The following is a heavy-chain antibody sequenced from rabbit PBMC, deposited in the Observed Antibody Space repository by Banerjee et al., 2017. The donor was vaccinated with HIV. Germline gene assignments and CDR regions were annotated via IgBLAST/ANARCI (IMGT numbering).Heavy chain of an antibody. CDR2: IYTGSSGST. CDR1: GFSFSSSYY. V-gene: IGHV1S40*01. J-gene: IGHJ3*01. CDR3: ASRRYGSSSGAYKL. Sequence: QSLEESGGDLVKPGASLTLTCTASGFSFSSSYYMCWVRQAPGKGLEWIACIYTGSSGSTYYASWAKGRFTISKTSSTTVTLEMTSLTAADTATYFCASRRYGSSSGAYKLWGQGTLVTVS. D-gene: IGHD1-1*01.